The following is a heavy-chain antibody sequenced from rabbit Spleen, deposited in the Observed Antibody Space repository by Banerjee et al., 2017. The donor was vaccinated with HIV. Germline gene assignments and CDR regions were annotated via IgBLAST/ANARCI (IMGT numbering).Heavy chain of an antibody. D-gene: IGHD1-1*01. J-gene: IGHJ4*01. V-gene: IGHV1S45*01. CDR1: GFSFSSKAV. CDR2: INAVTGKA. CDR3: ARDLVAVIGWNFNL. Sequence: QEQLVESGGGLVKPEGSLKLSCTASGFSFSSKAVMCWVRQAPGKGLEWIACINAVTGKAVYANSVKGRFTISKTSSTTVTLQMTSLTAADTATYFCARDLVAVIGWNFNLWGPGTLVTVS.